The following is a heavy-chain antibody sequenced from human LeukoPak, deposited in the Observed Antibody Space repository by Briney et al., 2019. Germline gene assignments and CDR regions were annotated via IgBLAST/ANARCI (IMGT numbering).Heavy chain of an antibody. CDR3: ARCWGEEGWFDP. CDR2: IYYSGST. Sequence: LSLTCTVSGGSISSGGYYWSWIRQHPGKGLEWIGYIYYSGSTYYNPSLKSRVTISVDTSKNQFSLKLSSVTAADTAVYYCARCWGEEGWFDPWGQGTLVTVSS. D-gene: IGHD7-27*01. V-gene: IGHV4-31*03. J-gene: IGHJ5*02. CDR1: GGSISSGGYY.